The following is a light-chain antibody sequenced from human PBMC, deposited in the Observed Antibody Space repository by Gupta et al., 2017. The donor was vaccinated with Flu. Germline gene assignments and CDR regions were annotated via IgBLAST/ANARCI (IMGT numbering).Light chain of an antibody. J-gene: IGKJ3*01. CDR3: QQYKVYPLT. CDR1: QNITTW. CDR2: RTS. V-gene: IGKV1-5*03. Sequence: DIRMTQSPSALSASVGDRVTITCRASQNITTWLAWYQQKPRKAPKRLIFRTSNLENGVSPRFSGSGSGTEFTLTISSLQPDDFSTFYCQQYKVYPLTFGPGTRVELK.